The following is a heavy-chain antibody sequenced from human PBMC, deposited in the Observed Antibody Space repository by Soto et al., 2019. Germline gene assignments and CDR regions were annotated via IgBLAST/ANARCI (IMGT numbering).Heavy chain of an antibody. V-gene: IGHV1-69*01. CDR1: GGTFSSYS. J-gene: IGHJ4*02. Sequence: QVQLVQSGAEVKKPGSSVKVSCKASGGTFSSYSINWVRQAPGQGLEWMGEIIPILGTANYAQKFPGRVTITADESTSTAYMELSSLRSEDTAVYYCARDGGRHSGGMDYWGQGTLVTVSS. CDR2: IIPILGTA. D-gene: IGHD1-26*01. CDR3: ARDGGRHSGGMDY.